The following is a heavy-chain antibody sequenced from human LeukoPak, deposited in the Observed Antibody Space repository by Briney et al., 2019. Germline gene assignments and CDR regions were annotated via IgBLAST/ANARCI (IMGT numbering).Heavy chain of an antibody. CDR3: AREWELGAFDI. J-gene: IGHJ3*02. V-gene: IGHV1-2*02. CDR2: INPNSGGA. CDR1: GYTFTGSY. D-gene: IGHD1-26*01. Sequence: GASVKVSCKASGYTFTGSYIHWVRQAPGQGLEWMGWINPNSGGANYAQKFQGRVTMTRDTSISTAYMELSRLRSGDMAVYYCAREWELGAFDIWGQGTMVTVSS.